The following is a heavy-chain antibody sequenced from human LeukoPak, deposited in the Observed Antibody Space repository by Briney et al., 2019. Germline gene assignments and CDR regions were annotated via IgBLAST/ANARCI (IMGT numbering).Heavy chain of an antibody. D-gene: IGHD6-13*01. J-gene: IGHJ3*02. Sequence: GGSLRLSCAASGFTFSTSSMNWVRQAPGKGLEWVSYISSSASTIYYADSVKGRFTVSRDNAKNSLYLQMNSLRAEDTAVYYCARVRGSSWYDAFDIWGQGTMVTVSS. CDR2: ISSSASTI. CDR1: GFTFSTSS. CDR3: ARVRGSSWYDAFDI. V-gene: IGHV3-48*04.